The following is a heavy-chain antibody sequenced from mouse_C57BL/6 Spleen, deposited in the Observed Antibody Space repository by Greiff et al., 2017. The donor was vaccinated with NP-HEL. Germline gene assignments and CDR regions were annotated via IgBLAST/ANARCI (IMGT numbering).Heavy chain of an antibody. CDR1: GYTFTDYE. CDR2: IDPETGGT. D-gene: IGHD1-1*01. Sequence: QVQLQQSGAELVRPGASVTLSCKASGYTFTDYEMHWVKQTPVHGLEWIGAIDPETGGTAYNQKFKGKAILTADKSSSTAYMELRSLTSEDSAVYYCTTYGSSISLFDVWGTGTTVTVSS. J-gene: IGHJ1*03. CDR3: TTYGSSISLFDV. V-gene: IGHV1-15*01.